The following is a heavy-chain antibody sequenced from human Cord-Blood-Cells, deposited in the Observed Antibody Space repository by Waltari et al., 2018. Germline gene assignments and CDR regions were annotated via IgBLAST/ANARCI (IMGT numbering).Heavy chain of an antibody. CDR2: IYYSGST. J-gene: IGHJ4*02. CDR1: GGSISSSSYY. D-gene: IGHD3-3*01. V-gene: IGHV4-39*01. CDR3: ARLTYYDFWSGYYFDY. Sequence: QLQLQESGPGLVKPSETLSLTCTVSGGSISSSSYYWGWIRQPPGKGLEWIGSIYYSGSTYYNPYLKSRVTISVDTSKNQFSLKLSSVTAADTAVYYCARLTYYDFWSGYYFDYWGQGTLVTVSS.